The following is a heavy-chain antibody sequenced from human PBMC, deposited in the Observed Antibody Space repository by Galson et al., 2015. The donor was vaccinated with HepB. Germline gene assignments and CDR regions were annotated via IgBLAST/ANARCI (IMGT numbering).Heavy chain of an antibody. CDR3: ARSIPYSSSDDY. V-gene: IGHV3-21*01. CDR1: GFSFSSYS. Sequence: SLRLSCAASGFSFSSYSMNWLRQAPGKGLEWASSMSSSGGHIYYAASVKGRFTISRDNAKNSLYLQMNCLRAEDTAVYYCARSIPYSSSDDYWGQGTLVIVSS. CDR2: MSSSGGHI. D-gene: IGHD6-6*01. J-gene: IGHJ4*02.